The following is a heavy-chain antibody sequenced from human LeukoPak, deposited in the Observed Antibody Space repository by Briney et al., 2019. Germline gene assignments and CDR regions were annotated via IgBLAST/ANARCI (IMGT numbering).Heavy chain of an antibody. CDR1: GITFSSYA. D-gene: IGHD2-2*01. Sequence: GGSLRLSCAASGITFSSYAMSWVRQAPGKGLECVSAISGSGGSTYYADSVKGRFTISRDNAKNSLYLQMNSLRAEDTAVYYCARVFWGVVPAACDYWGQGTLVTVSS. J-gene: IGHJ4*02. V-gene: IGHV3-23*01. CDR2: ISGSGGST. CDR3: ARVFWGVVPAACDY.